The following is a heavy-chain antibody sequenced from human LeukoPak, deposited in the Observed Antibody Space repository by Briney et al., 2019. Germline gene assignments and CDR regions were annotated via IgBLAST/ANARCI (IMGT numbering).Heavy chain of an antibody. CDR2: INPSGDSA. D-gene: IGHD3-3*01. Sequence: ASVKVSCKASGYTFTSYYMHWVRQAPGQGLEWMGIINPSGDSASYAQKFQGSVTMTRDTSTSTVYMELSSLRSEDTAVYYCARGGFADYDFWSGSTDGFDIWGQGTMVTVSS. V-gene: IGHV1-46*01. CDR3: ARGGFADYDFWSGSTDGFDI. J-gene: IGHJ3*02. CDR1: GYTFTSYY.